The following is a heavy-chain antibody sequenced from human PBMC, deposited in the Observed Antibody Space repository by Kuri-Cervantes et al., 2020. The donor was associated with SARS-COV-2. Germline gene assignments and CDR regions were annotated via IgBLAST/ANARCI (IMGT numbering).Heavy chain of an antibody. CDR2: FYYSGST. V-gene: IGHV4-39*01. Sequence: GSLRLSCTVSGGSISSSSYYWGWIRQPPGKGLEWIGSFYYSGSTYYNPSLKSRVTISVDTSKNQFSLKLSSVTAADTAVYYCARQMMSSITIFGVVITRNWFDPWGQGTLVTVSS. CDR3: ARQMMSSITIFGVVITRNWFDP. CDR1: GGSISSSSYY. J-gene: IGHJ5*02. D-gene: IGHD3-3*01.